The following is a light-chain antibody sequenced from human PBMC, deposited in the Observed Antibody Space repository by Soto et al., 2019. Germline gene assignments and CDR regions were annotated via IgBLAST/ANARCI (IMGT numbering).Light chain of an antibody. CDR1: TSNIGNNY. J-gene: IGLJ3*02. Sequence: QSVLTQPPSLSAAPGQKVTISCSGNTSNIGNNYVAWYQVLPRTAPKLLIYDNDKRPSGIADRFSGSKSGTSAILDITGLQTGDEANYYCGACDGRLGGVFGGVPKLTVL. CDR2: DND. CDR3: GACDGRLGGV. V-gene: IGLV1-51*01.